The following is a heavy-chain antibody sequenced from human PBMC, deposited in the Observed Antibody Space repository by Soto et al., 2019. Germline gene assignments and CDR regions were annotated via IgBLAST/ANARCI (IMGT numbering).Heavy chain of an antibody. D-gene: IGHD1-26*01. V-gene: IGHV1-8*01. J-gene: IGHJ4*02. CDR2: MEPSTGRT. Sequence: QVQLVQSGAEVREPGASVKVSCKASGYSFTSLDINWVRQTAGQGLEWMGWMEPSTGRTGYAQKFQGRVTMTRDTSINTAYMELTTLTSDGTAFYYCARGVSAGVDYWGQGTLVIVSS. CDR3: ARGVSAGVDY. CDR1: GYSFTSLD.